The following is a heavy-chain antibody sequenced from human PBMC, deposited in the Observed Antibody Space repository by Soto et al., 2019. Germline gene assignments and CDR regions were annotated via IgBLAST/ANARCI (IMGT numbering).Heavy chain of an antibody. CDR3: ARGVEYDDSGWLDP. CDR1: GDSVTSLY. D-gene: IGHD3-3*01. J-gene: IGHJ5*02. V-gene: IGHV4-59*02. CDR2: MHDTGCF. Sequence: PSETLSLTCSFSGDSVTSLYLTWIRQSPEKGLEWIGYMHDTGCFNYNPSLKSRLTISVDTSKNQFTLQLSSVTAADTAVYYCARGVEYDDSGWLDPWGQGTLVTVSS.